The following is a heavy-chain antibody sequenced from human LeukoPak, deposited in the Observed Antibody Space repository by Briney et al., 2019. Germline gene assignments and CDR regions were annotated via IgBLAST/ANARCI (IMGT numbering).Heavy chain of an antibody. D-gene: IGHD3-22*01. CDR3: ARMQVTYDYDSRGPTYLDY. CDR1: GYSFAAYL. V-gene: IGHV5-51*01. J-gene: IGHJ4*02. Sequence: GEPLKFSGKGPGYSFAAYLFGGVGQLPGKGLKWWGIFYLADSDTTSSTSFQGQVTISADKYISTAYLQWSSLKASDTAMYVFARMQVTYDYDSRGPTYLDYWGQGTLVTVAS. CDR2: FYLADSDT.